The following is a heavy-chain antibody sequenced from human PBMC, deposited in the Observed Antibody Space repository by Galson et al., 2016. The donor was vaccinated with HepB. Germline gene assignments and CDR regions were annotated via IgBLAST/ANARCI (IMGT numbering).Heavy chain of an antibody. V-gene: IGHV3-23*01. CDR3: SKAEMTTVTRFEH. D-gene: IGHD4-17*01. CDR2: IRGSGGTT. CDR1: GISFSSYA. J-gene: IGHJ4*02. Sequence: SLRLSCAASGISFSSYAMSWVRQAPGKGLEWVSAIRGSGGTTYYADSVKGRFTISRDNSKNTMYRQRNSLRVEDTAIYYCSKAEMTTVTRFEHWGQGTLVTVSP.